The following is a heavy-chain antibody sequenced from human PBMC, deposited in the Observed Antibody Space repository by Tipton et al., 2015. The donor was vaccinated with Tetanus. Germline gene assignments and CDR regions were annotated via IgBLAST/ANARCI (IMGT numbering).Heavy chain of an antibody. J-gene: IGHJ5*02. D-gene: IGHD2-21*02. CDR3: AKGRILGGVCRRITIWFAP. CDR2: LRGSGGTT. V-gene: IGHV3-23*01. Sequence: SLRLSCAASGFTFSSYGMSWVRQAPGKGLASISGLRGSGGTTNYEDCVKGRFTISRDSSKNKMYLQMNSLRAEDTAVYYCAKGRILGGVCRRITIWFAPCAKRPLVTVSS. CDR1: GFTFSSYG.